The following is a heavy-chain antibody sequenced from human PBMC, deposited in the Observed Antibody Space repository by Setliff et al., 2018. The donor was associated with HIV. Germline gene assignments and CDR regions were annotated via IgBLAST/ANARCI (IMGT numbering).Heavy chain of an antibody. CDR2: IYHSGST. D-gene: IGHD3-22*01. V-gene: IGHV4-4*02. J-gene: IGHJ4*02. CDR3: GGNGYYSIDY. Sequence: PSETLSLTCAVSGGSISSNWWSWVRQSPGKGLEWIGEIYHSGSTHHNPSLQSRVTISVDKSKSQFSLKLNSVTAADTAVYYCGGNGYYSIDYWGQGTLVTVSS. CDR1: GGSISSNW.